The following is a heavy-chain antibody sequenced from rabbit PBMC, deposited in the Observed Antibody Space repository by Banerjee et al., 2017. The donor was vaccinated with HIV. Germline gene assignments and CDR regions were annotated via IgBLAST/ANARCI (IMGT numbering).Heavy chain of an antibody. D-gene: IGHD4-1*01. V-gene: IGHV1S45*01. J-gene: IGHJ4*01. CDR1: GIDFSGFW. CDR2: MDISDGRI. CDR3: ARDLDGVIGWNFGW. Sequence: QEQLEESGGGLVKPGGTLTLTCKASGIDFSGFWMYWVRQAPGKGLEWIGCMDISDGRIWYASWAKGRFTISKTSSTTVDLQMTTLTAADTATYFCARDLDGVIGWNFGWWGPGTLVTVS.